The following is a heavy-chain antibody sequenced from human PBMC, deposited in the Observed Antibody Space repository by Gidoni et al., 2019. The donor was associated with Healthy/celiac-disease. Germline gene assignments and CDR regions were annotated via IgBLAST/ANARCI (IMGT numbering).Heavy chain of an antibody. D-gene: IGHD3-10*01. J-gene: IGHJ4*02. CDR1: GFTFSSYA. CDR2: ISSNGGST. V-gene: IGHV3-64D*08. Sequence: EVQLVESGGGLVQPGGSLRLSCSASGFTFSSYAMHWVRQAPGKGLEYVSAISSNGGSTYYADSVKGRFTISRDNSKNTLYLQMSSLRAEDTAVYYCVKDLRGRVRGDYRAIFDYWGQGTLVTVSS. CDR3: VKDLRGRVRGDYRAIFDY.